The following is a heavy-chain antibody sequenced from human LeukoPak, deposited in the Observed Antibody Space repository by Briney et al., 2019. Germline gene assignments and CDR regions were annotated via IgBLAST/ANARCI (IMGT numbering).Heavy chain of an antibody. CDR2: ISTSSSYI. V-gene: IGHV3-21*01. D-gene: IGHD1-26*01. CDR1: GFTFSSFE. Sequence: GGSLRLSCVASGFTFSSFEMNWVRQAPGKGLEWVSSISTSSSYIYYADSVKGRFTISRDNARNSLYLQMNSLRVEDTAVYYCARDPYSGNYGPYYYYYMDVWGKGTTVTISS. CDR3: ARDPYSGNYGPYYYYYMDV. J-gene: IGHJ6*03.